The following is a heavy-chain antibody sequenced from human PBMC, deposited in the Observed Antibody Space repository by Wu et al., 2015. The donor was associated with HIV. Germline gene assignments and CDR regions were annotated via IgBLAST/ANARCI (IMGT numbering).Heavy chain of an antibody. CDR3: ARAPILQESDYDWVFGH. D-gene: IGHD5-12*01. Sequence: QVQLVQSGAGVKKPGASVKVSCKASGYNFSDYYVHWVRQAPGQGLEWMGWINPERGGTNYAQKLQGRVTLTRDTSIDTVYMEINSLTFDDAAIYYCARAPILQESDYDWVFGHWGQGTLVTVSS. J-gene: IGHJ5*02. CDR2: INPERGGT. V-gene: IGHV1-2*02. CDR1: GYNFSDYY.